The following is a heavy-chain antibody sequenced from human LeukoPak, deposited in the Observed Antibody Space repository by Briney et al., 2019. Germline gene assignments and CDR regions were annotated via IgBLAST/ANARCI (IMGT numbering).Heavy chain of an antibody. D-gene: IGHD2-8*01. CDR1: GLTFSNYA. J-gene: IGHJ4*02. CDR3: ARDRMVYAI. V-gene: IGHV3-23*01. CDR2: ISDSGGRT. Sequence: GGSLRLSFAVSGLTFSNYAMSWVRQAPGKGLEWVSAISDSGGRTYYADSVKGRFTISRDNSKNTLYLQMNNLRAEDTAVYYCARDRMVYAIWGQGTLVTVSS.